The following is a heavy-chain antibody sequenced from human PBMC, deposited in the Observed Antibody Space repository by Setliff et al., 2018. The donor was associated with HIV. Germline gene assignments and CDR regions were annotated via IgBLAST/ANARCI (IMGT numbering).Heavy chain of an antibody. D-gene: IGHD3-3*01. CDR1: GFTFSSYE. CDR2: ISSSGSTI. Sequence: PGGSLRLSCAASGFTFSSYEMNWVRQAPGKGLEWFSDISSSGSTIYYADSVNGRFTIPRDNAKNSLYLQMNSLRADDTAVYYCVRVFLEWLLYRPDYVMDVWGQGTTVTVSS. CDR3: VRVFLEWLLYRPDYVMDV. V-gene: IGHV3-48*03. J-gene: IGHJ6*02.